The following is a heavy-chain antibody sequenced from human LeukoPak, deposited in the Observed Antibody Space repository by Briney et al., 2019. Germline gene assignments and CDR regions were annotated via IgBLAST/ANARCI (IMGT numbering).Heavy chain of an antibody. CDR2: INLRGST. D-gene: IGHD6-13*01. CDR1: GGSFSDYY. Sequence: SGTLSLTCAVYGGSFSDYYWNWIRQSTGKGLEWIGEINLRGSTTYNPSLKSRVTISVDTSKNQFSLKLSSVTAADTAVYYCARHLYSSSPDDPWGQGTLVTVSS. CDR3: ARHLYSSSPDDP. V-gene: IGHV4-34*01. J-gene: IGHJ5*02.